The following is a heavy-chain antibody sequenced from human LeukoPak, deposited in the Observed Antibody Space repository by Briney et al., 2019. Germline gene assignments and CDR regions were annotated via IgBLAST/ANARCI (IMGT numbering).Heavy chain of an antibody. J-gene: IGHJ4*02. CDR2: INWNGGSI. CDR3: ARVRDILTGYYVHYFDY. CDR1: GFTVSSNY. V-gene: IGHV3-20*04. Sequence: GGSLRLSCAASGFTVSSNYMGWVRQAPGKGLEWVSGINWNGGSIGYADSVKGRFTISRDNAKNSLYLQMNSLRAEDTALYYCARVRDILTGYYVHYFDYWGQGSPVTVSS. D-gene: IGHD3-9*01.